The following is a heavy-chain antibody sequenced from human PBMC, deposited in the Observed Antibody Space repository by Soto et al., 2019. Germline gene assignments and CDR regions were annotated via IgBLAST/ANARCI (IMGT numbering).Heavy chain of an antibody. CDR3: ARGTVTISYYYYYMDV. D-gene: IGHD4-4*01. CDR1: GYTFTSYG. J-gene: IGHJ6*03. CDR2: ISAYNGNT. V-gene: IGHV1-18*01. Sequence: ASVKVSCKASGYTFTSYGISWVRQAPGQGLEWMGWISAYNGNTNYAQKLQGRVTMTTDTSTSTAYMELRSLRSDDTAVYYCARGTVTISYYYYYMDVWGKGTTVTVSS.